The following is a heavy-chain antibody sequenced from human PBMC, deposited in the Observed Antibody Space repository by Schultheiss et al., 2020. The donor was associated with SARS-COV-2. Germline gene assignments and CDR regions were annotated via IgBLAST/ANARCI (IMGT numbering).Heavy chain of an antibody. J-gene: IGHJ4*02. Sequence: SQTLSLTCTVSGGSIGNYYWSWIRQPPGKGLEWIGYIYYSGSTNYNPSLKSRVTISVDTSKNQFSLMLRSVTAADTAVYYCASYLLQWLVVYWGQGTLVTVSS. CDR1: GGSIGNYY. V-gene: IGHV4-59*01. D-gene: IGHD6-19*01. CDR2: IYYSGST. CDR3: ASYLLQWLVVY.